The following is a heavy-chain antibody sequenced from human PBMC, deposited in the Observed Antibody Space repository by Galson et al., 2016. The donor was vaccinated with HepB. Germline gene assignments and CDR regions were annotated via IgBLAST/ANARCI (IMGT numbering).Heavy chain of an antibody. CDR3: ARDGGIPGAAFDI. V-gene: IGHV3-23*01. CDR2: ISGDGHST. Sequence: SLRLSCAASGFTFSTHVMSWVRQAPGKGLEWVSGISGDGHSTYYGDSGKGRFTISRDNSKNTLYLQMNSLRDEDTAVYYCARDGGIPGAAFDIWGQGTMVTVSS. J-gene: IGHJ3*02. D-gene: IGHD3-16*01. CDR1: GFTFSTHV.